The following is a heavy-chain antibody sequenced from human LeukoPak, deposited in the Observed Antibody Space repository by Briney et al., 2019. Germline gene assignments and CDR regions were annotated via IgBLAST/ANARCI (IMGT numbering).Heavy chain of an antibody. D-gene: IGHD6-6*01. CDR2: ISAYNGNT. J-gene: IGHJ4*02. CDR3: ARSHSSSSYFDY. Sequence: ASVKVSCKASGYTFTNYGISWVRQAPGQGLEWMGWISAYNGNTNYAQNFQGRVTMTTETSTRTAYMELRSLRSDDTAVYHCARSHSSSSYFDYWGQGTLVTVSS. V-gene: IGHV1-18*01. CDR1: GYTFTNYG.